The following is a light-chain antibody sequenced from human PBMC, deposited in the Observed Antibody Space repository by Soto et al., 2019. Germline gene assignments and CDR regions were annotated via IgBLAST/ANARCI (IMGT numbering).Light chain of an antibody. CDR3: QQNYSNPIT. J-gene: IGKJ5*01. CDR2: AAS. CDR1: QSISSY. V-gene: IGKV1-39*01. Sequence: IAMTQSPSSLSASLGERVTITCRASQSISSYLTWYQQEPGQAPKLLIYAASSLQSGVPSRFSGSGSGTEFTLTISSLQPEDFATYYCQQNYSNPITFGQGTRVEIK.